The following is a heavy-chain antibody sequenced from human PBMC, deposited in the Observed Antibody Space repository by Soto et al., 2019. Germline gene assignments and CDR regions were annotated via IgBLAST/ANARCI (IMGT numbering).Heavy chain of an antibody. CDR1: GGSISSSSYY. CDR3: ASSIVLVPAAMDYYYYGMDV. D-gene: IGHD2-2*01. Sequence: SETLSLTCTVSGGSISSSSYYWGWIRQPPGKGLEWIGCIYYSGSTYYNPSLKSRVTISVDTSKNQFSLKLSSVTAADTAVYYCASSIVLVPAAMDYYYYGMDVWGQGTTVTVSS. CDR2: IYYSGST. J-gene: IGHJ6*02. V-gene: IGHV4-39*01.